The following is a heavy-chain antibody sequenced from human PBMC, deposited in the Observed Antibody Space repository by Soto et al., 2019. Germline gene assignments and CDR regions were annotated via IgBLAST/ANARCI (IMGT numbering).Heavy chain of an antibody. CDR2: IYFLGNS. Sequence: SETLSLTCTVSGGSIRSGGYYWSWIRQHPGRGLEWIGYIYFLGNSYYNPSLKSRVIMSVDTSKTQFSLSLTSVTAADTAVYYCARVTRPFGDFDYWGQGILVTVSS. J-gene: IGHJ4*02. CDR1: GGSIRSGGYY. D-gene: IGHD3-10*01. V-gene: IGHV4-31*03. CDR3: ARVTRPFGDFDY.